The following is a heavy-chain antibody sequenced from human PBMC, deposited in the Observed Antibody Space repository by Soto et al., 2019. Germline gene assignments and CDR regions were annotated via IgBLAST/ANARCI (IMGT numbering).Heavy chain of an antibody. V-gene: IGHV3-23*01. CDR2: LSGSGATT. Sequence: EVQLLESGGDLVQPGGSLRLTCAASGFSLGGYAMNWVRQAPGKGLEWVSALSGSGATTYYSDSVRGRFTISRDNSRNTLYLQMNSLRAEDTAIYFCAKASKGYTGYDLDFWGQGTQVSVS. CDR1: GFSLGGYA. CDR3: AKASKGYTGYDLDF. D-gene: IGHD5-12*01. J-gene: IGHJ4*02.